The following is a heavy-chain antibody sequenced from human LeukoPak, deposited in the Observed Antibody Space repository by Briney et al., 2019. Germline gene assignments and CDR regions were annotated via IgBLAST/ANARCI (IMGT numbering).Heavy chain of an antibody. CDR2: IFDRRTT. J-gene: IGHJ6*03. CDR1: GGSIESHF. CDR3: AREQLGVVNYYYYYYMDV. D-gene: IGHD3-3*01. V-gene: IGHV4-59*11. Sequence: AETLSLTCIVSGGSIESHFWGWVRQPAGKGLEWIGFIFDRRTTNYNPSLKNRVTMSLGTSKNQFSLKLSSATAADTAVYYCAREQLGVVNYYYYYYMDVWGKGTTVTVSS.